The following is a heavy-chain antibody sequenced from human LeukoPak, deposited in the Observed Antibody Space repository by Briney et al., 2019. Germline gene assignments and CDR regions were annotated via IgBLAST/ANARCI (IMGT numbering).Heavy chain of an antibody. Sequence: GGSLRLSSAASGFTFSSYAMSWVRQAPGKGLEWVSAISGSGGSTYYADSVKGRFTISRDNSKNTLYLQMNSLRAEDTAVYYCAKVFRPMVRGVIIAYFDYWGQGTLVTVSS. J-gene: IGHJ4*02. CDR3: AKVFRPMVRGVIIAYFDY. D-gene: IGHD3-10*01. V-gene: IGHV3-23*01. CDR1: GFTFSSYA. CDR2: ISGSGGST.